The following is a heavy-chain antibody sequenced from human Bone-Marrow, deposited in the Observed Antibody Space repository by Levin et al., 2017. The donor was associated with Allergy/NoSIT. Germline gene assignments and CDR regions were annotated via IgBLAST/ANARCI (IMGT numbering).Heavy chain of an antibody. D-gene: IGHD1-1*01. CDR1: GFTFSDYN. V-gene: IGHV3-21*01. J-gene: IGHJ4*02. Sequence: GGSLRLSCAASGFTFSDYNMNWVRQAPGKGLEWVSSIFSTTRTFIYYAESLKGRFTISRDTAANSLYLEMRSLRAEDTAVYYCARAVGARWNAQYYFDSWGQGTLVTVSS. CDR3: ARAVGARWNAQYYFDS. CDR2: IFSTTRTFI.